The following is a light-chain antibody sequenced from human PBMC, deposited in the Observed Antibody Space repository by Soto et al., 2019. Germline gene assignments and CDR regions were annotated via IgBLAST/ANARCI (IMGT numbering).Light chain of an antibody. V-gene: IGLV2-23*02. CDR3: CSDAGSSSYV. CDR1: SSDVWSFNF. CDR2: EVT. Sequence: QSALTQPASVSGSLGQSITISCTRPSSDVWSFNFVSWYQQHPDKAPQVLIYEVTKRPPGVSNRFSGSKSGNTASLTISGLQAYDEADYYCCSDAGSSSYVFGTGTKLTVL. J-gene: IGLJ1*01.